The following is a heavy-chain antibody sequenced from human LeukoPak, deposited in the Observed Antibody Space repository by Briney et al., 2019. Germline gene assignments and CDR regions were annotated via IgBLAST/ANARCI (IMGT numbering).Heavy chain of an antibody. Sequence: GGSLRLSCAASGFTFSNYGMSWVRQAPGKGLQWVSGISDSGGERYYTESVKGRFTISRDNSKNTLYLQMNSLRAEDTAVYYCAKDYYALLWFGEFNRKYYFDYWGQGTLVTVSS. J-gene: IGHJ4*02. CDR2: ISDSGGER. CDR1: GFTFSNYG. D-gene: IGHD3-10*01. CDR3: AKDYYALLWFGEFNRKYYFDY. V-gene: IGHV3-23*01.